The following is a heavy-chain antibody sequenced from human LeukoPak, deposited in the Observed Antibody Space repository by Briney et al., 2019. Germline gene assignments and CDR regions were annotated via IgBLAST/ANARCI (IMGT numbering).Heavy chain of an antibody. D-gene: IGHD4-17*01. Sequence: GGSLRLSCAASGFTFSKAWMSWVRQAPGKGLEWVVRIKSKTDGGTTDYAAPVKGRFTISRDDSKNTLYLRMNSLKTEDTAVYYCTTLTVVTTSYWGQGTLVTVSS. CDR3: TTLTVVTTSY. CDR1: GFTFSKAW. CDR2: IKSKTDGGTT. V-gene: IGHV3-15*01. J-gene: IGHJ4*02.